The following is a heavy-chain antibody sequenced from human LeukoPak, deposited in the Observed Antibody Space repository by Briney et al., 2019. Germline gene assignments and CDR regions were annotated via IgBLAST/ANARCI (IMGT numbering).Heavy chain of an antibody. J-gene: IGHJ4*02. CDR1: GGSVSSSSYY. CDR3: ARGRQQMVLGTDY. D-gene: IGHD6-13*01. CDR2: IYYSGST. Sequence: RTSETLSLTCTVSGGSVSSSSYYWGWIRQPPGKGLEWIGTIYYSGSTYYNPSLKSRLTISVDTSKNQFTLKLSSVTAADTAVYYCARGRQQMVLGTDYWGQGTLVTVSS. V-gene: IGHV4-39*06.